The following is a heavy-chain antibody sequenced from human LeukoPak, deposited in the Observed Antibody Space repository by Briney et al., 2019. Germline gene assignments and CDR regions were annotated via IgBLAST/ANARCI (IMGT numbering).Heavy chain of an antibody. CDR3: AKRARSGSPGYYMDV. V-gene: IGHV3-23*01. D-gene: IGHD3-3*01. CDR2: ISGSGGST. CDR1: GFTFSSYA. Sequence: GGSLRLSCAASGFTFSSYAMSWVRQAPGKGLEWVSAISGSGGSTYYADSVKGRFTISRDNSKNTLYLQMDSLRTEDTAVYYCAKRARSGSPGYYMDVLGTGTTVTVSS. J-gene: IGHJ6*03.